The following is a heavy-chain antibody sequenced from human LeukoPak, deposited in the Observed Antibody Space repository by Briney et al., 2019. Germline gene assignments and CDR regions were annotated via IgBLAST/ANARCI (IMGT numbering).Heavy chain of an antibody. CDR3: ANRPSSSWYNWFDP. V-gene: IGHV1-69*13. J-gene: IGHJ5*02. CDR1: GGTFSSYA. CDR2: IIPIFGTA. Sequence: PVKVSCKASGGTFSSYAISWVRQAPGQGLEWMGGIIPIFGTANYAQKFQGRVTITADESTSTAYMELSSLRSEDTAVYYCANRPSSSWYNWFDPWGQGTLVTVSS. D-gene: IGHD6-13*01.